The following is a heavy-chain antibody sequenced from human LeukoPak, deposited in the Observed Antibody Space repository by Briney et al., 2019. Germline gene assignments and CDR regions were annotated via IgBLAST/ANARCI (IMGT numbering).Heavy chain of an antibody. CDR3: AGVSTIVGATIFDY. CDR1: GFTFNTYD. D-gene: IGHD1-26*01. J-gene: IGHJ4*02. CDR2: ISRTGSYI. Sequence: PGGSLRLSCAASGFTFNTYDMNWVRQAPGKGLEWVSSISRTGSYIYYAGSVKGRFTISRDNAQNSVYLQMNSLRAEDTAVYYCAGVSTIVGATIFDYWGQGTLVTVSS. V-gene: IGHV3-21*01.